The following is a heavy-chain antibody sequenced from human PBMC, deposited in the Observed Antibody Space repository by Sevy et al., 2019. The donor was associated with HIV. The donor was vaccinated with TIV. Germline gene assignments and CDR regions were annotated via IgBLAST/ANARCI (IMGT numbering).Heavy chain of an antibody. CDR1: GFTFSSYA. J-gene: IGHJ4*02. CDR3: AKEVSERSYSDH. CDR2: IGGRADYT. V-gene: IGHV3-23*01. Sequence: GGSLRLSCVTSGFTFSSYAMSWVRQTPGKGLEWVSAIGGRADYTYYADSVKGRFTISRDNSKNTLYLQMNGLRAEDTAVYYCAKEVSERSYSDHWGQGTLVTVSS. D-gene: IGHD3-10*01.